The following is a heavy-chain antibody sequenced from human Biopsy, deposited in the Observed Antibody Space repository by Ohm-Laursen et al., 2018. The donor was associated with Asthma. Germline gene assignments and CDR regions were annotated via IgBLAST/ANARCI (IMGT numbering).Heavy chain of an antibody. CDR2: ISWNSVSI. J-gene: IGHJ4*02. CDR1: GFNFDDYG. CDR3: ARDSYSSGLYDDFES. V-gene: IGHV3-9*01. Sequence: SLRLSCTASGFNFDDYGMNWVRPGPGKGLEWVAGISWNSVSIAYADSVRGRFTISRDNAKNSLYLQMNSLRAEDTAVYYCARDSYSSGLYDDFESWGQGTLVTVSS. D-gene: IGHD6-19*01.